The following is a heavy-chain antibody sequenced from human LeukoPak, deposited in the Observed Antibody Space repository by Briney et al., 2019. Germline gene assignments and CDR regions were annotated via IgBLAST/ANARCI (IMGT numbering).Heavy chain of an antibody. V-gene: IGHV4-61*01. CDR2: IYYSGST. J-gene: IGHJ4*02. D-gene: IGHD6-19*01. CDR3: ATRPSGSGRFFPYFDY. Sequence: SETLSLTCTVSGGSVSRDSYYWSWIRQPPGKGLEWIGYIYYSGSTNYNPSLKSRVTISVDASKNQVSLKLSSVTAADTAVCYCATRPSGSGRFFPYFDYWGQGTLVTVSS. CDR1: GGSVSRDSYY.